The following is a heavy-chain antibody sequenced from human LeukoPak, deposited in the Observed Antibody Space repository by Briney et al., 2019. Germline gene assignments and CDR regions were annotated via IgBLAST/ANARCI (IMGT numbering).Heavy chain of an antibody. CDR1: GGSISSSSYY. V-gene: IGHV4-39*01. CDR2: IYYSGST. J-gene: IGHJ4*02. Sequence: SETLSLTCTVSGGSISSSSYYWGWIRQPPGRGLEWIGSIYYSGSTYYNPSLKSRVTISVDTSKNQFSLKLSSVTAAETAVYYCAGGSSSWYVENYWGQGTLVTVSS. CDR3: AGGSSSWYVENY. D-gene: IGHD6-13*01.